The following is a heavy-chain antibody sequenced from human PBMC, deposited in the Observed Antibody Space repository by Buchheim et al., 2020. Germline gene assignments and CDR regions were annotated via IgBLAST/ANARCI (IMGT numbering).Heavy chain of an antibody. V-gene: IGHV4-31*03. CDR2: IYYSGTT. CDR1: GGSISSGGDY. Sequence: QVRLQESGPGRVKPSETLSLTCNVSGGSISSGGDYWSWIRQYPGKGLEWIGNIYYSGTTYYNPSLKSRVTISVDTSKNQFSLKLSSVTAADTAVYYCARGRVRGVIIGRFDPWGQGTL. D-gene: IGHD3-10*01. J-gene: IGHJ5*02. CDR3: ARGRVRGVIIGRFDP.